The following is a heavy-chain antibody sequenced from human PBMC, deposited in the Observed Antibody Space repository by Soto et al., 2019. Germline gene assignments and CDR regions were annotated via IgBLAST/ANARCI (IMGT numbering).Heavy chain of an antibody. CDR1: GFSLSTTGVG. V-gene: IGHV2-5*02. Sequence: SGPTLVNPTQTLTLTCTFSGFSLSTTGVGVGWIRQPPGKALDWLALIYWDDDKLYRPSLKSRLTITKDTSKNQVVLTMTNMDPVDTATYYCAHAIAVTPGLLRFDYWGQGTLVTVSS. J-gene: IGHJ4*02. D-gene: IGHD4-17*01. CDR2: IYWDDDK. CDR3: AHAIAVTPGLLRFDY.